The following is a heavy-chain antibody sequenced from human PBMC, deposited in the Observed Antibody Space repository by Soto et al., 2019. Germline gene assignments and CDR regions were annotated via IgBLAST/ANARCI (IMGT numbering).Heavy chain of an antibody. J-gene: IGHJ6*03. CDR3: ARTIFGVARYYYYYYMDV. Sequence: SETLSLTCAVYGGSFSGFYWSWIRQPPGKGLEWIGYISHSGSTNYNPSLKSRVTISVDTSKNQFSLKLSSVTAADTAVYYCARTIFGVARYYYYYYMDVWGKGTTVTVSS. CDR1: GGSFSGFY. D-gene: IGHD3-3*01. V-gene: IGHV4-34*01. CDR2: ISHSGST.